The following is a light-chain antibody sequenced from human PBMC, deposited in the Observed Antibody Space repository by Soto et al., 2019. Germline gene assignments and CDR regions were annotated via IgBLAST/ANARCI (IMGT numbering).Light chain of an antibody. J-gene: IGKJ5*01. V-gene: IGKV3D-15*01. Sequence: ERVMTQSPSTLSLSPGERATLSWRASQSVNGNLAWYKQKPGQAPRLLIYRASARATGIPGRFSGSGSGTDFTLTISSLEPEDFEVYYCQQRDNWQVTFGQGTRLEIK. CDR2: RAS. CDR3: QQRDNWQVT. CDR1: QSVNGN.